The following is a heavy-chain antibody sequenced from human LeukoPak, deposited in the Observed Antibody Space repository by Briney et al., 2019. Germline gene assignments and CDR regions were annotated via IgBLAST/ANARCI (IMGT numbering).Heavy chain of an antibody. CDR2: IYYSGST. V-gene: IGHV4-59*08. CDR1: GGSISSYY. Sequence: PSETLSLTCTVSGGSISSYYWSWIRQPPGKGLEWIGYIYYSGSTNYNPSLKSRVTISVDTSKNQFSLKLSSVTAADTAVYYCAGHRNWNDFDYWGQGTLVTVSS. D-gene: IGHD1-1*01. J-gene: IGHJ4*02. CDR3: AGHRNWNDFDY.